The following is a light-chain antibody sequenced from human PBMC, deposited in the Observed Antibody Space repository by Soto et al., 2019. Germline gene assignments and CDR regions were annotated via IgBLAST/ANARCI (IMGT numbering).Light chain of an antibody. CDR3: MQGSHWPRT. CDR1: QSLVNSVENTY. J-gene: IGKJ1*01. Sequence: EVVMTQSPLSLPVTLGQPASISCRSSQSLVNSVENTYLNWFHQRPGQSPRRLIYKVSNRDSGVPDRFSGSGSGTDFTLRISRVEAEDVGVYYCMQGSHWPRTFGQGTRVEIK. V-gene: IGKV2-30*01. CDR2: KVS.